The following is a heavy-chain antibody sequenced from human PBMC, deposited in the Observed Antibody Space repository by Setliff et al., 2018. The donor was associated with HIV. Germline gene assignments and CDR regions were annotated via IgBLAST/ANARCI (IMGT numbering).Heavy chain of an antibody. CDR3: ARQPGIATRSSDYFDY. D-gene: IGHD6-6*01. J-gene: IGHJ4*02. CDR2: IYYSGIT. Sequence: SETLSLTCAVSDGSISTYYWSWIRQPPGRGLEWIGYIYYSGITNYSPSLKSRVTLLVDTSKNQFSLKVSSVTAADTAVYYCARQPGIATRSSDYFDYWGQGTLVTVSS. CDR1: DGSISTYY. V-gene: IGHV4-59*08.